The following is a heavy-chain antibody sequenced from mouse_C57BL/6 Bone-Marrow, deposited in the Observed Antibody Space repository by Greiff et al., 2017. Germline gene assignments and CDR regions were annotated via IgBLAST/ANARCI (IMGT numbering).Heavy chain of an antibody. V-gene: IGHV1-64*01. J-gene: IGHJ4*01. CDR3: ATYSYAMDY. CDR1: GYTFTSYW. CDR2: IHPNSGST. Sequence: QVQLQQPGAELVKPGASVKLSCKASGYTFTSYWMHWVKQRPGQGLEWIGMIHPNSGSTNYNEKFKSKATLPVDKSSSTAYMQLSSLTSEDSAIYYCATYSYAMDYWGQGTSVTVSS. D-gene: IGHD2-10*01.